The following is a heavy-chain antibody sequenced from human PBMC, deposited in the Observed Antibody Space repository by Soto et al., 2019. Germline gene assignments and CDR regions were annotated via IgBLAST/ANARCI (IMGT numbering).Heavy chain of an antibody. CDR1: GGSFSGYY. V-gene: IGHV4-34*01. D-gene: IGHD5-12*01. CDR3: ARGGGYYLYFDF. CDR2: INHSGST. J-gene: IGHJ4*02. Sequence: QVLLQQWGAGLLKPSETLSLTCAVYGGSFSGYYWSWIRQPPGKGLEWIGEINHSGSTNYNPSLMGRVTISVDPSKSQFSLNLTSVTAADTAVYYCARGGGYYLYFDFWGQGTLVTFSS.